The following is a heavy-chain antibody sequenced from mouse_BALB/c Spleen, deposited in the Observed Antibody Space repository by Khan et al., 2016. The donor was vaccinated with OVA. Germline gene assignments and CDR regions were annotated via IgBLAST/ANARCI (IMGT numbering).Heavy chain of an antibody. V-gene: IGHV3-2*02. D-gene: IGHD1-1*01. CDR3: ARIYGGDFDS. CDR2: ISYSGNT. J-gene: IGHJ2*01. CDR1: GYSITSDYA. Sequence: EVQLQESGPGLVKPSQSLSLTCTVTGYSITSDYAWNWIRQFPGNKLEWMGYISYSGNTKYNPSLKSRISITRDTSENQFFLQLNSVTIEDTATYYCARIYGGDFDSRSEGTTLTVSS.